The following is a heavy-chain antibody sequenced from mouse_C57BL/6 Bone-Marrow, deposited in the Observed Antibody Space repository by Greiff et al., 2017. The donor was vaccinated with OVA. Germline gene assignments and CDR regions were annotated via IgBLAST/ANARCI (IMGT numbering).Heavy chain of an antibody. CDR3: ARDGYWYFDI. V-gene: IGHV1-4*01. CDR1: GYTFTSYT. D-gene: IGHD2-3*01. J-gene: IGHJ1*03. CDR2: IHPSSGYT. Sequence: VKLQESGAELARPGASVKMSCKASGYTFTSYTMHWVKQRPGRGLAWIGYIHPSSGYTKYNQNFKDKATLTADKSSSTAYMQLSSLSSEDAAVYCCARDGYWYFDIWGTGNAVTVSS.